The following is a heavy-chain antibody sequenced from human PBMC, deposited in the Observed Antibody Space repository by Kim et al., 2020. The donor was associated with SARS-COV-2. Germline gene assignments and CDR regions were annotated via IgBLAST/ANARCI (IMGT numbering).Heavy chain of an antibody. CDR3: ARGGLFYSFDI. J-gene: IGHJ3*02. Sequence: EMEYVESMRGRLTIARDNAKNSLYLQMSSLRAEDTAVYYCARGGLFYSFDIWGQGTLVSVSS. CDR2: EM. D-gene: IGHD3-10*01. V-gene: IGHV3-7*01.